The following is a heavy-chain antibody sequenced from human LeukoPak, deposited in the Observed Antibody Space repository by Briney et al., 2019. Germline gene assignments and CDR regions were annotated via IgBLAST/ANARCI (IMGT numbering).Heavy chain of an antibody. D-gene: IGHD5-18*01. CDR3: ARGGFRGYSYGYSDY. CDR2: ISSSGSTI. V-gene: IGHV3-48*03. CDR1: GFTFSSYE. J-gene: IGHJ4*02. Sequence: GGSPRLSCAASGFTFSSYEMNWVRQAPGKGLEWVSYISSSGSTIYYADSVKGRFTISRDNAKNSLYLQMNSLRAEDTAVYYCARGGFRGYSYGYSDYWGQGTLVTVSS.